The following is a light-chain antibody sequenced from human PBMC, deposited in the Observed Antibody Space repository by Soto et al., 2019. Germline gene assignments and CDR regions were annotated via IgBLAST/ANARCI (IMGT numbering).Light chain of an antibody. CDR3: EQYDTSPLT. CDR2: GAF. CDR1: QSVTSNY. Sequence: EVVLTQSPGPLSLSPGERATLSCRASQSVTSNYLAWYQQKPGRAPRLLIFGAFNRATGIPDRFSGSSSGTDFTLTINGLEPEDFAVYYCEQYDTSPLTFGGGTKVEI. V-gene: IGKV3-20*01. J-gene: IGKJ4*01.